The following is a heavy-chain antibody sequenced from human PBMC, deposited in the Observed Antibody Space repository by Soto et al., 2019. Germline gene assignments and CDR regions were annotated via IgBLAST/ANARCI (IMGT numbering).Heavy chain of an antibody. CDR3: ARPQDFWSDYYYSY. D-gene: IGHD3-3*01. Sequence: EVQLVESGGGLVQPGGSLRLSCAASGFTFSSYWMSWVRQAPGKGLEWVANIKQDGSEKYYVDSVKGRFTISRDNAKNSLYLQMNSLRAEDTAVYYCARPQDFWSDYYYSYWGQGTLVTVSS. CDR2: IKQDGSEK. J-gene: IGHJ4*02. CDR1: GFTFSSYW. V-gene: IGHV3-7*01.